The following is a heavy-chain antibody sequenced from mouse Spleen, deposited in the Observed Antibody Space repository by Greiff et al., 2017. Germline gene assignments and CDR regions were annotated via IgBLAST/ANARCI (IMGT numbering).Heavy chain of an antibody. CDR2: IYPGDGDT. V-gene: IGHV1-82*01. Sequence: QVQLQQSGPELVKPGASVKISCKASGYAFSSSWMNWVKQRPGKGLEWIGRIYPGDGDTNYNGKFKGKATLTADKSSSTAYMQLSSLTSEDSAVYFCAKDYGSFAWFAYWGQGTLVTVSA. CDR3: AKDYGSFAWFAY. CDR1: GYAFSSSW. D-gene: IGHD1-1*01. J-gene: IGHJ3*01.